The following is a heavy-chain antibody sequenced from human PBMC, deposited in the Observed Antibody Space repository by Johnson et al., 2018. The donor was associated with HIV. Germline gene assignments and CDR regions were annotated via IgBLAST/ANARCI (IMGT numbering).Heavy chain of an antibody. CDR1: GFTVSSNY. CDR2: IYSGGST. CDR3: ARDSSSWYEGAFDI. D-gene: IGHD6-13*01. V-gene: IGHV3-66*02. J-gene: IGHJ3*02. Sequence: VQLVESGGGLVQPGGSLRLSCAASGFTVSSNYMSWVRQAPGKGLEWVSLIYSGGSTYYGDSVKGRFTISRDNSKNTLYLHMNSLRAEDTAVYYCARDSSSWYEGAFDIWGQGTMVTVSS.